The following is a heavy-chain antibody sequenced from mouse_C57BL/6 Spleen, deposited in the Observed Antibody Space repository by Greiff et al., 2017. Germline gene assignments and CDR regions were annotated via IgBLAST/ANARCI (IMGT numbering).Heavy chain of an antibody. V-gene: IGHV7-3*01. CDR3: ARCLGYYAIDY. CDR1: GFTFTDYY. CDR2: IRNKANGYTT. Sequence: EVQGVESGGGLVQPGGSLSLSCAASGFTFTDYYMSWVRQPPGKALEWLGFIRNKANGYTTEYSASVKGRFTISRDNSQSILYLQMNALRAEDSATYCGARCLGYYAIDYWGQGTSVTVSS. J-gene: IGHJ4*01.